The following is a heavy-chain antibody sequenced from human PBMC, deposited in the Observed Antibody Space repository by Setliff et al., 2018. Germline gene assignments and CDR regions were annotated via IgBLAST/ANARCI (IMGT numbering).Heavy chain of an antibody. CDR3: ARDRPDYDFWSGSNAFDI. V-gene: IGHV4-59*11. D-gene: IGHD3-3*01. J-gene: IGHJ3*02. Sequence: SETLSLTCTVSGGSISSHYWSWIRQPPGKGLEWIGYIYYSGSTNYNPSLKSRVTISVDTSKNQFSLELSSVTAADTAVYYCARDRPDYDFWSGSNAFDIWGQGTMVTVSS. CDR1: GGSISSHY. CDR2: IYYSGST.